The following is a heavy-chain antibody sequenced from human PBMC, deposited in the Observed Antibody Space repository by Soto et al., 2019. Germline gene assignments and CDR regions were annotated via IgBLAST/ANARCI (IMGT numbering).Heavy chain of an antibody. J-gene: IGHJ5*02. CDR3: AREIDYDFWSGYYLRRGTFDP. Sequence: EVQLVESGGGLVKPGGSLRLSCAASGFTFSSYSMNWVRQAPGKGLEWVSSISSSSSYIYYADSVKGRFTISRDNAKNSLYLQMNSLRAEDTAVYYCAREIDYDFWSGYYLRRGTFDPWGQGTLVTVSS. CDR2: ISSSSSYI. CDR1: GFTFSSYS. D-gene: IGHD3-3*01. V-gene: IGHV3-21*01.